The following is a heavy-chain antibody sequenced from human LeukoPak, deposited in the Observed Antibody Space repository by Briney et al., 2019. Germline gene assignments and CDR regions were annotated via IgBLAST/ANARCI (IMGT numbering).Heavy chain of an antibody. CDR1: GFTFSSYD. V-gene: IGHV3-13*01. CDR3: ARAKGLYYDSSGYYAIDAFDI. CDR2: IATAGDT. Sequence: GGSLRLSCAASGFTFSSYDMHWVRQVTGKGLEWVSAIATAGDTYYPGSVKGRFTISRENAKNSLYLQMNSLRAGDTAVYYCARAKGLYYDSSGYYAIDAFDIWGQGTMVTVSS. D-gene: IGHD3-22*01. J-gene: IGHJ3*02.